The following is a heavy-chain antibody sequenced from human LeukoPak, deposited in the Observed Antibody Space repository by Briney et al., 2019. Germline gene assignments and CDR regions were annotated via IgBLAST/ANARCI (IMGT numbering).Heavy chain of an antibody. Sequence: GGSLRLSCTASGFTFSSYAMSWVRQAPGKGLEWVSAITGTGATTYYADSVKGRFTISRDNSKNTLYLQMNSLRAEDTAVYYCAKRGADSGGNSDLVAFDIWGQGTMVTVSS. CDR3: AKRGADSGGNSDLVAFDI. J-gene: IGHJ3*02. CDR2: ITGTGATT. D-gene: IGHD4-23*01. V-gene: IGHV3-23*01. CDR1: GFTFSSYA.